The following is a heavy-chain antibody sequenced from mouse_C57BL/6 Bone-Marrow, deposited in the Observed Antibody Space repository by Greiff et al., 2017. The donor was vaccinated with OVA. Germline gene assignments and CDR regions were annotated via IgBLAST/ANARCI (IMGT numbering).Heavy chain of an antibody. CDR2: IRNKANGYTT. D-gene: IGHD1-1*01. CDR3: ARYPYGSSLYWYFDV. Sequence: EVKLMESGGGLVQPGGSLSLSCAASGFTFTDYYMSWVRQPPGKALEWLGFIRNKANGYTTEYSASVKGRFTISRDNSQSFLYLQMNALRAEDSATYYCARYPYGSSLYWYFDVWGTGTTVTVSS. J-gene: IGHJ1*03. V-gene: IGHV7-3*01. CDR1: GFTFTDYY.